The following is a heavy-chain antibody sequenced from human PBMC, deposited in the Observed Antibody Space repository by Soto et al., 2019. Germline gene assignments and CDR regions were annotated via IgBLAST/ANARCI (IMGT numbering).Heavy chain of an antibody. CDR2: ISHDRGYK. CDR1: GFSFSSYG. V-gene: IGHV3-30*18. J-gene: IGHJ5*02. Sequence: QVQLVESGGGVVQPGRSLRLSCSASGFSFSSYGMHWVRQAPGKGLEWVAVISHDRGYKYYSDSVKGRFTISRDNSKNTLHLQMNSLRPEDTAMYHCAKTVVAATIEGWFDPWGQGTLVTVSS. CDR3: AKTVVAATIEGWFDP. D-gene: IGHD2-15*01.